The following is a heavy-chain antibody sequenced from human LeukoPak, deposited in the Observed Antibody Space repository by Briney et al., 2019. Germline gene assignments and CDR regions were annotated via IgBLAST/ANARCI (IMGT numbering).Heavy chain of an antibody. J-gene: IGHJ6*02. Sequence: PGGSLRLSCAASGFTFSSYWMSWVRQAPGKGLEWVANIKQDGSEKYYVDSVKGRFTISRDNAKNSLYLQMNSLRAEDTAVYYCARDLVAVAGPCYYYGMDVWGQGTTVTVSS. V-gene: IGHV3-7*01. CDR2: IKQDGSEK. CDR3: ARDLVAVAGPCYYYGMDV. D-gene: IGHD6-19*01. CDR1: GFTFSSYW.